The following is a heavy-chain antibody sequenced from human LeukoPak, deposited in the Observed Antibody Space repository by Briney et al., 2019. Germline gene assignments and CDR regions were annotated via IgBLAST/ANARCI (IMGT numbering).Heavy chain of an antibody. V-gene: IGHV4-59*11. Sequence: SETLSLTCSVSGGSINSHYWSWIRQPPGKRLEWIGYIFNTGNTNYNPSLASRVTMSVDTSRAQFFLRLSPVTAADTAIYYCASRPADTTWYGVFDYWSQGTLGTVSS. D-gene: IGHD3-10*01. CDR1: GGSINSHY. CDR3: ASRPADTTWYGVFDY. J-gene: IGHJ4*02. CDR2: IFNTGNT.